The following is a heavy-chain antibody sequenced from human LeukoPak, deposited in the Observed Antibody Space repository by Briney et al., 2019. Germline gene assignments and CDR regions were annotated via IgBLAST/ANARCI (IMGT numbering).Heavy chain of an antibody. CDR1: GFTFSKYW. J-gene: IGHJ4*02. Sequence: GGSLRLSCAASGFTFSKYWISWVRQAPGKGLEWVANMKQDGGEKYYVDSVKGRFTISRDNAKNSLYLQMNSLRGEDTAVYYCARNLHDYWGQGTLVTVSS. V-gene: IGHV3-7*01. CDR3: ARNLHDY. CDR2: MKQDGGEK.